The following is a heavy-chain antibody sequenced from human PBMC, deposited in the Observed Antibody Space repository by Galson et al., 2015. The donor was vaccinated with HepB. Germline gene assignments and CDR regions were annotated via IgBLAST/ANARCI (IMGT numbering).Heavy chain of an antibody. J-gene: IGHJ3*02. D-gene: IGHD4-17*01. CDR3: ARDSDYGSAFDI. CDR2: IWYDGSNK. CDR1: GFTFSSYG. Sequence: SLRLSCAASGFTFSSYGMHWVRQAPGKGLEWVAVIWYDGSNKYYADSVKGRFTISRDNSKNTLYLQMNSLRAEDTAVYYCARDSDYGSAFDIWGQGTMVTVSS. V-gene: IGHV3-33*08.